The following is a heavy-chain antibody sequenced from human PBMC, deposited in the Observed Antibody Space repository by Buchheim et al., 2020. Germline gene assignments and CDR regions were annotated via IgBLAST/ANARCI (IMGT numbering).Heavy chain of an antibody. CDR2: IYPGDSDT. Sequence: EVQLVQSGAEVKKPGESLKISCKGSGYSFTSYWIGWVRQMPGKGLEWMGIIYPGDSDTRYSPSFQGQVTISADKSISTAYPQWSSLKASDTAMYYCARSDIVVVPAADTPLGWGAFDIWGQGT. D-gene: IGHD2-2*01. V-gene: IGHV5-51*01. CDR1: GYSFTSYW. CDR3: ARSDIVVVPAADTPLGWGAFDI. J-gene: IGHJ3*02.